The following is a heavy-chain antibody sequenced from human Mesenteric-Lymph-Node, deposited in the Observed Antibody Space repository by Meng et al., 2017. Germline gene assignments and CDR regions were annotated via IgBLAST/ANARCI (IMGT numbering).Heavy chain of an antibody. D-gene: IGHD3-22*01. CDR1: GFTFSSYE. Sequence: GESLKISRAASGFTFSSYEMNWVRQAPGKGLEWVSYISSSGSTIYYADSVKGRFTISRDNAKNSLYLQMNSLRAEDTAVYYCARGGTYYYDSSGCDYWGQGTLVTVSS. CDR2: ISSSGSTI. V-gene: IGHV3-48*03. J-gene: IGHJ4*02. CDR3: ARGGTYYYDSSGCDY.